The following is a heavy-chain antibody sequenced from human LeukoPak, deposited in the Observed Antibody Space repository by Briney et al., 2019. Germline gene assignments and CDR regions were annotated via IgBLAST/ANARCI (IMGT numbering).Heavy chain of an antibody. CDR3: ARAEYGDYGDY. CDR1: GFTFSSYS. Sequence: GGSLRLSCAASGFTFSSYSMNWVRQAPGKGLEWVSYISSSSSTIYYADSVKDRFTISRDNAKNSLYLQMNSLRAEDTAVYYCARAEYGDYGDYWGQGTLVTVSS. V-gene: IGHV3-48*01. J-gene: IGHJ4*02. CDR2: ISSSSSTI. D-gene: IGHD4-17*01.